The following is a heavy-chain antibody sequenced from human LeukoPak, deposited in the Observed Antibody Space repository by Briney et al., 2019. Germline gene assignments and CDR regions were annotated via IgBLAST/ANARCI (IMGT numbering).Heavy chain of an antibody. Sequence: SETLSLTCAVYGGSFSGYYWSWIRQPPGKGLEWIGEINHSGSTNYNPSLKSRVTISVDTSKNQFSLKLSSVTAADTAVYYCARVGLSYYYYGMDVWGQGTTVTVSS. V-gene: IGHV4-34*01. CDR3: ARVGLSYYYYGMDV. CDR2: INHSGST. J-gene: IGHJ6*02. D-gene: IGHD2-2*01. CDR1: GGSFSGYY.